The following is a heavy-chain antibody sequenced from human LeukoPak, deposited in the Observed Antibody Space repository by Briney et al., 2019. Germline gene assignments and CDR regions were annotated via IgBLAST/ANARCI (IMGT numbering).Heavy chain of an antibody. CDR2: FDPEDGET. V-gene: IGHV1-24*01. J-gene: IGHJ6*02. CDR1: GYTLTELS. D-gene: IGHD3-3*01. Sequence: ASVKVSCKVSGYTLTELSMHWVRQAPGKGLEWMGGFDPEDGETIYAQEFQGRVTMTEDTSTDTAYMELSSLRSEDTAVYYCATSLRFLEWFPYYYYGMDVWGQGTTVTVSS. CDR3: ATSLRFLEWFPYYYYGMDV.